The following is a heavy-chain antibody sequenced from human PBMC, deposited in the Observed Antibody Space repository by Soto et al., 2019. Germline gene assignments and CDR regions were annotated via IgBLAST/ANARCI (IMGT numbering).Heavy chain of an antibody. J-gene: IGHJ4*02. CDR3: AKKGYYYDSSGYYYYFDY. Sequence: NPSETLSLTCAVSGYSISSGYYWGWIRQPPGKGLEWIGSIYHSGSTYYNSSLKSRVTISVDTSKNQFSLKLSSVTAADTAVYYCAKKGYYYDSSGYYYYFDYWGQGTLVTVYS. CDR2: IYHSGST. CDR1: GYSISSGYY. V-gene: IGHV4-38-2*01. D-gene: IGHD3-22*01.